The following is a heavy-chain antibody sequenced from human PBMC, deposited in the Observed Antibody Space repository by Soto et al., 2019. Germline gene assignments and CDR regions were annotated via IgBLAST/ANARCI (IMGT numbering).Heavy chain of an antibody. D-gene: IGHD5-12*01. Sequence: PGGSLSLSCAASGFTFSSYSMNWVRQAPGKGLEWVSSISSSSSYIYYADSVKGRFTISRYNAKNSLYLQMNSLRAEDTAVYYCARDHYSGYDQIIGGSSGYGNFDSWGQGTLVTVSS. CDR2: ISSSSSYI. CDR1: GFTFSSYS. J-gene: IGHJ4*02. V-gene: IGHV3-21*01. CDR3: ARDHYSGYDQIIGGSSGYGNFDS.